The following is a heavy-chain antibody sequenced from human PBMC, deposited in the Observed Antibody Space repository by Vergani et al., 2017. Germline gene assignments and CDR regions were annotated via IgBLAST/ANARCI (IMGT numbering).Heavy chain of an antibody. Sequence: VQLVQSGAEVKKPGATMKISCKVSGYTFTDHYMHWVKQAPGKGLEWMGLVDPEDGETIYAEKFKGRFTIAADKSTDTAHLELSSLRSEDTAVYYCATPQTVTTGGMEFWVQGTTVSVSS. V-gene: IGHV1-69-2*01. CDR3: ATPQTVTTGGMEF. J-gene: IGHJ6*02. CDR1: GYTFTDHY. CDR2: VDPEDGET. D-gene: IGHD4-17*01.